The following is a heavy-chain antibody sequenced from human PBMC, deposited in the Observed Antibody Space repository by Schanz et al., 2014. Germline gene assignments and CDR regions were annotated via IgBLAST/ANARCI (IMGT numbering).Heavy chain of an antibody. CDR2: ISAYNGNT. CDR1: GYTFTSYG. Sequence: QVQLVQSGAEVKKPGASVKVSCKASGYTFTSYGINWVRQAPGQGLEWMGWISAYNGNTNYAQKPQVRVTRTTDTTTSTAYMELRSLRSDDTAVYYCASSGAGYSSSWDFDYWGQGTLVTVSS. J-gene: IGHJ4*02. CDR3: ASSGAGYSSSWDFDY. V-gene: IGHV1-18*01. D-gene: IGHD6-13*01.